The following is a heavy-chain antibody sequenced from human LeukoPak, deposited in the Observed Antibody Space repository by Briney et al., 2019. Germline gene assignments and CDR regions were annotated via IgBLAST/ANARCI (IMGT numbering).Heavy chain of an antibody. V-gene: IGHV3-66*01. CDR2: IYSGGST. CDR1: GFTVSSNY. J-gene: IGHJ5*02. D-gene: IGHD2-2*02. CDR3: ARAPPPPVDIVVVPAAIRFDP. Sequence: GGSLRLSCAASGFTVSSNYMSWVRQAPGKGLEWVSVIYSGGSTYYADSVKGRFTISRDNSKNTLYLQMNSLRAEDTAVYYCARAPPPPVDIVVVPAAIRFDPWGQGTLVTVSS.